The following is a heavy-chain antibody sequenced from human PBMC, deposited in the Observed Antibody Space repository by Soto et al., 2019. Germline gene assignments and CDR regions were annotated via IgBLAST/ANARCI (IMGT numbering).Heavy chain of an antibody. CDR2: IIPIFGTA. Sequence: GASVKVSCKASGGTFSSYAISWVRQAPGQGLEWMGGIIPIFGTANYAQKLQGRVTITADESTSTAYMELSSLRSEDTAVYYCARGGIVLMVYAMDVWGQGTTVTVSS. CDR1: GGTFSSYA. D-gene: IGHD2-8*01. CDR3: ARGGIVLMVYAMDV. V-gene: IGHV1-69*13. J-gene: IGHJ6*02.